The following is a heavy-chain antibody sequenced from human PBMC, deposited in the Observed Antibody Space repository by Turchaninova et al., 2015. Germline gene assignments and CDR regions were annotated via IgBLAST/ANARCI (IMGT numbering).Heavy chain of an antibody. V-gene: IGHV1-46*01. Sequence: QVQLVQSGAEVKKPGASVKVSCKASGYTFTSYYMHWVRQAPGQGLEWMGIINPSGGSTSYAQKCQGRVTMTRDTSTSTVYMELSSLISEDTAVYYCARDLGGIVGATSDLDYWGQGTLVTVSS. CDR1: GYTFTSYY. CDR3: ARDLGGIVGATSDLDY. J-gene: IGHJ4*02. D-gene: IGHD1-26*01. CDR2: INPSGGST.